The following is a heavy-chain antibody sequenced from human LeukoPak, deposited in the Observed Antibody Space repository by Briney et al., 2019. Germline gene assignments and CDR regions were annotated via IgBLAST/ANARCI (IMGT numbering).Heavy chain of an antibody. CDR3: ARDRADSGYSNPFKPSAYYGMDV. CDR1: GGSISSYY. J-gene: IGHJ6*02. V-gene: IGHV4-59*01. D-gene: IGHD4-4*01. CDR2: IYYSGST. Sequence: SETLSLTCTVSGGSISSYYWSWTRQPPGKGLEWIGYIYYSGSTNYNPSLKSRVTISVDTSKNQFSLKLSSVTAADTAVYYCARDRADSGYSNPFKPSAYYGMDVWGQGTTVTVSS.